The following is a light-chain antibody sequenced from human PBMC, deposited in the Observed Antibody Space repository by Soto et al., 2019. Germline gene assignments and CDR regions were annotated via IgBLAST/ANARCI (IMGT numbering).Light chain of an antibody. J-gene: IGKJ1*01. CDR3: QQYNSYAWT. V-gene: IGKV3D-7*01. Sequence: EIVVTHSPATLSLSPWEIATLSCRASQFLSSNYLSWYQQKPGQAPRLLIYAASTRATGVPDRFSGSGSGTDFTLTISSLQPDDFATYYCQQYNSYAWTFGQGTKVDIK. CDR2: AAS. CDR1: QFLSSNY.